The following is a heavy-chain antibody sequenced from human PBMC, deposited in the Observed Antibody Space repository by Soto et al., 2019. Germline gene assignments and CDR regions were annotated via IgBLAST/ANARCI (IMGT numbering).Heavy chain of an antibody. D-gene: IGHD3-10*01. CDR1: GASFGYYY. Sequence: PSETLSLTCTVSGASFGYYYWSWIRQSPEKGLEWIGNIYYSGSTTYNPSLKSRVTVSVDTSRSQFFLKLTSVTAADTAVYYCARCYGSGSYYNGLFDLWGQGTLVT. V-gene: IGHV4-59*01. CDR3: ARCYGSGSYYNGLFDL. CDR2: IYYSGST. J-gene: IGHJ4*02.